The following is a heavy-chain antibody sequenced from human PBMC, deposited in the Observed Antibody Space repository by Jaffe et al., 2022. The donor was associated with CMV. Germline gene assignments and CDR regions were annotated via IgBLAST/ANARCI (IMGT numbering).Heavy chain of an antibody. CDR3: ARATRYCSGGSCYSNAFDI. J-gene: IGHJ3*02. Sequence: QVQLVQSGAEVKKPGASVKVSCKASGYTFTGYYMHWVRQAPGQGLEWMGWINPNSGGTNYAQKFQGRVTMTRDTSISTAYMELSRLRSDDTAVYYCARATRYCSGGSCYSNAFDIWGQGTMVTVSS. CDR2: INPNSGGT. D-gene: IGHD2-15*01. CDR1: GYTFTGYY. V-gene: IGHV1-2*02.